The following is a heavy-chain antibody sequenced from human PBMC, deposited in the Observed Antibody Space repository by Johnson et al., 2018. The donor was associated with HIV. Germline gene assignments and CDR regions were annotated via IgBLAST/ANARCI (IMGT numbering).Heavy chain of an antibody. CDR1: GFTFDDYG. J-gene: IGHJ3*01. V-gene: IGHV3-20*04. Sequence: VQLVESGGGVVRPGGSLRLSCAASGFTFDDYGMSWVRQAPGKGLEWVSGISSSGSTIYYADSVKGRFTISRDNAKNSLYLQMNSLKTEYTAVYYCTTYQQLGEYDAFDVWGQGTVVTVSS. CDR3: TTYQQLGEYDAFDV. CDR2: ISSSGSTI. D-gene: IGHD6-13*01.